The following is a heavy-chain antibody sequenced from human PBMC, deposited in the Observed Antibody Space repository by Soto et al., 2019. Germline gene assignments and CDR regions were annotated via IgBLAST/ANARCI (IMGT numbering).Heavy chain of an antibody. Sequence: QVQLQESGPGLVKPSQTLSLACTVSGGSISSGGYYWSWIRQHPGKGLEWIGYIYYSGSTYYNPSLKSRVTISVDPSKNQFSLKLSSVSAADTAVYYCASGKNLGYSYGYYFDYWGQGTLVTVSS. D-gene: IGHD5-18*01. J-gene: IGHJ4*02. V-gene: IGHV4-31*03. CDR3: ASGKNLGYSYGYYFDY. CDR2: IYYSGST. CDR1: GGSISSGGYY.